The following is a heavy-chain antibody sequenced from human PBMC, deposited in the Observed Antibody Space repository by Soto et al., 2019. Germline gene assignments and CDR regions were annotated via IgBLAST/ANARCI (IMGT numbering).Heavy chain of an antibody. Sequence: ASVKVSCKASGGTFSSYAISWVRQAPGQGLEWMGGIIPIFGTANYAQKFQGRVTITADESTSTAYMELSSLRSEDTAVYYCARDPIAAAGADAFDIWGQGTMVTVS. J-gene: IGHJ3*02. CDR2: IIPIFGTA. D-gene: IGHD6-13*01. CDR1: GGTFSSYA. V-gene: IGHV1-69*13. CDR3: ARDPIAAAGADAFDI.